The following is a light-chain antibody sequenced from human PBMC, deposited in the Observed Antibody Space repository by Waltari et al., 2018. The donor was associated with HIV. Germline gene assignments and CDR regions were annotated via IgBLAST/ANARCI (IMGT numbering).Light chain of an antibody. CDR1: QSVRSN. J-gene: IGKJ5*01. CDR2: AAS. CDR3: QQYDNWPPIT. V-gene: IGKV3-15*01. Sequence: EIVMTQSPATMSVSPGERATLSCRASQSVRSNLAWYQQRPGQAPRLLISAASTRATGVPARFSGSGSGTDFTLTISSLQSEDFAVYYCQQYDNWPPITFGQGTRLEIK.